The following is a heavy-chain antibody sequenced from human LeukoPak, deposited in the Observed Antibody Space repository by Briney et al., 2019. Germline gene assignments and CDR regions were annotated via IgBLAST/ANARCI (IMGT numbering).Heavy chain of an antibody. V-gene: IGHV3-30*02. CDR3: AKSSSYSFEY. CDR1: GFTFSGNG. Sequence: GSLRLACAASGFTFSGNGMHWVRQAPGKGLEWVAFIRYDGSNKYYADSVKGRFAISRDNSKSTLYLQMNSLRAEDTAIYYCAKSSSYSFEYWGQGTLVAVSS. D-gene: IGHD5-12*01. J-gene: IGHJ4*02. CDR2: IRYDGSNK.